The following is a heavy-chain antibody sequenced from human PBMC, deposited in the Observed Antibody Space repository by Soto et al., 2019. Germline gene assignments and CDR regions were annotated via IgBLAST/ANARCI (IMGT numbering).Heavy chain of an antibody. Sequence: QITLKESGPTVVKPTQTLTLTCTFSGFSISTNGVGVGWIRQPPGAALEWLALIYWDGSKYYSPSLKTRLTITKDTSETPVVLTMTNMDPVDTATYFCARRTKTNTNWYYFDSWGQGTLVTVSS. V-gene: IGHV2-5*02. J-gene: IGHJ4*02. CDR1: GFSISTNGVG. D-gene: IGHD2-8*01. CDR2: IYWDGSK. CDR3: ARRTKTNTNWYYFDS.